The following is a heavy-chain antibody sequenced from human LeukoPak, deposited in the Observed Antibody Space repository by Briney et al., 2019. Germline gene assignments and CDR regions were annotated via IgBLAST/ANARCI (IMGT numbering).Heavy chain of an antibody. CDR2: IYYTGST. Sequence: SETLSLTCTVSGGSFTSGGYYWSWIRQPPGKGLEWMGYIYYTGSTHYNPSLKSRISMSVDTSKRQFSLNLMSVTGADMAIYYCARDKVTVTGNWFDSWGQGTLVAVSS. D-gene: IGHD4-17*01. V-gene: IGHV4-31*03. CDR3: ARDKVTVTGNWFDS. CDR1: GGSFTSGGYY. J-gene: IGHJ5*01.